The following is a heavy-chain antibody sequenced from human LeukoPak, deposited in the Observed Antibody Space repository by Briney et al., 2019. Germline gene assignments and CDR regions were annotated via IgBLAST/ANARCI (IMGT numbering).Heavy chain of an antibody. CDR2: IRGNGEK. Sequence: GGSLRLSCAASGFTFSSYAMSWVRQTPARGLEWLSSIRGNGEKFYADSVKGRFTLSRGDSRNTVYLQLNNLRVDDTAVYYCAKANWVSNADAVWWGQGTVVTVSS. D-gene: IGHD1-1*01. J-gene: IGHJ4*02. V-gene: IGHV3-23*01. CDR1: GFTFSSYA. CDR3: AKANWVSNADAVW.